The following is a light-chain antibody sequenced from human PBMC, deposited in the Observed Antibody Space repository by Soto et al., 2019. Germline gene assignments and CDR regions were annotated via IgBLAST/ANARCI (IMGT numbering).Light chain of an antibody. Sequence: EIAMTQSPATLSVYPGERATLSCRASQSIWSSLAWYQQRPGQAPRLLIYHASTRAPGIPARFSGSGSGTEFTLTISSLQSENFAVYYCQQYNNWPRTFGQGTKVDIK. CDR3: QQYNNWPRT. V-gene: IGKV3-15*01. CDR1: QSIWSS. CDR2: HAS. J-gene: IGKJ1*01.